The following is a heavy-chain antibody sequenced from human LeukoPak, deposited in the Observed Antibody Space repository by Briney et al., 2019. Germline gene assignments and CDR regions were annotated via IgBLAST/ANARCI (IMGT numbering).Heavy chain of an antibody. Sequence: SETLSLTCTVSGGSVSSVTYYWHWIRQPPGKGLEWIGHISYSGTTNYNPSVKSRVTISVDTSKNQFSLKLSSVTAADTAVYYCARDGDYWGQGTLVTVSS. CDR2: ISYSGTT. V-gene: IGHV4-61*01. CDR3: ARDGDY. CDR1: GGSVSSVTYY. J-gene: IGHJ4*02.